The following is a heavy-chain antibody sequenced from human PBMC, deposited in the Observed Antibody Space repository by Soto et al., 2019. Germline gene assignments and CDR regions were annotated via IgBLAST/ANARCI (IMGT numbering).Heavy chain of an antibody. J-gene: IGHJ4*02. V-gene: IGHV3-11*01. CDR1: GFSFRDYF. D-gene: IGHD2-2*02. Sequence: QVQLVESGGGLVKPGESLRVSCAASGFSFRDYFMSWMRQAPGKGLEWVAYIGPYGNSKYYADSVKGRFTISRDDATNSLHLHMNSLRAEDTAVYYCARDDYTYGVYWGQGTPVTVSS. CDR2: IGPYGNSK. CDR3: ARDDYTYGVY.